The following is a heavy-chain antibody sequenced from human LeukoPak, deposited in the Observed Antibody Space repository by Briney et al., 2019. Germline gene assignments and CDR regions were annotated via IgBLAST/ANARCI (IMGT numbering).Heavy chain of an antibody. CDR3: ARGRLRYCSGGSCSKFDY. V-gene: IGHV4-38-2*02. Sequence: PSETLSLTCTVSGYSISSGYYWGWIRQPPGKGLEWIGSIYHSGSSYYNPSLKSRVTISVDTSKNQFSLKLSSVTAADTAVYYCARGRLRYCSGGSCSKFDYWGQGTLVTVSS. CDR2: IYHSGSS. CDR1: GYSISSGYY. J-gene: IGHJ4*02. D-gene: IGHD2-15*01.